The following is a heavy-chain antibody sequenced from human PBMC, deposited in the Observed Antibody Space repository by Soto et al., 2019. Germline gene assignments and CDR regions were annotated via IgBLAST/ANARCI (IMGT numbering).Heavy chain of an antibody. D-gene: IGHD5-12*01. V-gene: IGHV4-59*08. CDR3: ARHFDYSGYDYYFDY. CDR2: IYYSGST. J-gene: IGHJ4*02. CDR1: GYTFTSYG. Sequence: SCKASGYTFTSYGISWIRQPPGKGLEWIGYIYYSGSTNYNPSLKSRVTISVDTSKNQFSLKLSSVTAADTAVYYCARHFDYSGYDYYFDYWGQGTLVTVSS.